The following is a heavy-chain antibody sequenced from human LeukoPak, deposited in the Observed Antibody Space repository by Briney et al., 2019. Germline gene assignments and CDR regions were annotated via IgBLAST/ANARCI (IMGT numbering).Heavy chain of an antibody. D-gene: IGHD3-10*01. CDR3: ARGTTSGPGQAFDI. V-gene: IGHV4-31*03. CDR2: INYSGST. J-gene: IGHJ3*02. CDR1: GCSISSGGYY. Sequence: SETLSLTCTVSGCSISSGGYYWSRIRPHPGKGLEWIGYINYSGSTYYNPSLKSRVTISVDTSKNQFSLKLSSVTAADTAVYYCARGTTSGPGQAFDIWGQGTMVTVSS.